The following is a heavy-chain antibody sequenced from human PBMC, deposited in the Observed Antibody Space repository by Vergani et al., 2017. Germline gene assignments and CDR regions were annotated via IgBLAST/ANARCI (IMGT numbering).Heavy chain of an antibody. V-gene: IGHV3-21*01. CDR2: ISSSSSYI. CDR1: GFTFSSYS. D-gene: IGHD6-19*01. CDR3: ARRTVSDSSSGWALDY. Sequence: EVQLLESGGGLVQPGGSLRLSCAASGFTFSSYSMNWVRQAPGKGLEWVSSISSSSSYIYYADSVKGRFTISRDNAKNSLYLQMNSLRAEDTAVYYCARRTVSDSSSGWALDYWGQGTLVTVSS. J-gene: IGHJ4*02.